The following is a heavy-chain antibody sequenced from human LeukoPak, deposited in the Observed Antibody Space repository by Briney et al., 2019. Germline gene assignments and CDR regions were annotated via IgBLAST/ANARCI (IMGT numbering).Heavy chain of an antibody. V-gene: IGHV4-39*01. CDR1: GGSISRSSYH. CDR2: IYYSGST. J-gene: IGHJ5*02. D-gene: IGHD6-19*01. Sequence: SETLSLTCTVSGGSISRSSYHWGWIRQPPGKGLEWIGSIYYSGSTYYNPSLKSRVTISVDTSKNQFSLKLSSVTAADTAVYYCARLVQQWLGRGWFDPWGQGTLVTVSS. CDR3: ARLVQQWLGRGWFDP.